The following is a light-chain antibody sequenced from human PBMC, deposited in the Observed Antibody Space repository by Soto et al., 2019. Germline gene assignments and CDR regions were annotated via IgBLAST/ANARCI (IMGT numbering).Light chain of an antibody. CDR3: AAWDDSLNGPDVV. J-gene: IGLJ2*01. CDR1: GSNIGSNT. Sequence: VLTQPPSASGTPGQRVTISCSGSGSNIGSNTVNWFQQLPGTAPRLLIYRNSQRPSGVPDRFSGSKSGTSASLAISGLQSEDEAEYYCAAWDDSLNGPDVVFGGGTKLTVL. CDR2: RNS. V-gene: IGLV1-44*01.